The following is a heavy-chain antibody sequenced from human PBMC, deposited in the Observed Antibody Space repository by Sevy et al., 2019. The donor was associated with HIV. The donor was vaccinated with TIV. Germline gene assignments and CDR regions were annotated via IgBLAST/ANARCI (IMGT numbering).Heavy chain of an antibody. V-gene: IGHV3-74*01. Sequence: GESLKISCAASGFTFGNYWMHWVRQAPGKGLVWISRINNDGSNTNYAESVKGRFTTSGDNAKNTLYLQMNRLRAEDTAVYYCGREMISMVPGVPDAFDIWGQGTMVTVSS. D-gene: IGHD3-10*01. CDR2: INNDGSNT. CDR1: GFTFGNYW. CDR3: GREMISMVPGVPDAFDI. J-gene: IGHJ3*02.